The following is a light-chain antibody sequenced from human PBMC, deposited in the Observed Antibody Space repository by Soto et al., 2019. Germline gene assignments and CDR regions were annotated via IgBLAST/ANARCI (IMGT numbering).Light chain of an antibody. Sequence: DIQMTQSPSTLSASVGDRVTITCRASQSISSWLAWYQQKPGKAPKLLIYDASSLESGVPSRFSGSGYGTEFTLTISSLQTDDFATYYCQQYNSYSKFGQGTKVDI. V-gene: IGKV1-5*01. CDR3: QQYNSYSK. CDR1: QSISSW. J-gene: IGKJ1*01. CDR2: DAS.